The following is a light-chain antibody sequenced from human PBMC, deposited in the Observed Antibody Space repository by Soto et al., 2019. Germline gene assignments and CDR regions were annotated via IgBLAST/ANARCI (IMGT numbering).Light chain of an antibody. Sequence: EIVLTQSPGTLSSSPGERATLSCRASQNISSNNLAWYQQKPGQAPRLLIYGASSRATGTPDRFSGSGSGTDFTLTITRLEPEDFAVFYCQQYGSSSSFGQGTTLEI. V-gene: IGKV3-20*01. CDR2: GAS. CDR3: QQYGSSSS. J-gene: IGKJ2*01. CDR1: QNISSNN.